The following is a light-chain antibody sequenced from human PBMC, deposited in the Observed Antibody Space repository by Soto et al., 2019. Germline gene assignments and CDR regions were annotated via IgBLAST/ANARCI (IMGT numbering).Light chain of an antibody. CDR3: QQYGSSGT. J-gene: IGKJ1*01. Sequence: EILMTQSPATLSVSPGERATLSFRASQSVRSNLAWYQQKVGQAPRLLIYDAYNRATGIPPRFSGSGSGTDFTLTISRLEPEDFAVYYCQQYGSSGTFGQGTKVDIK. CDR1: QSVRSN. CDR2: DAY. V-gene: IGKV3-20*01.